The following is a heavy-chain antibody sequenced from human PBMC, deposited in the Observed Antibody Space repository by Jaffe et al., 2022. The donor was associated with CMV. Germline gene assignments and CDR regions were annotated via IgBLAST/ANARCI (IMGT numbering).Heavy chain of an antibody. V-gene: IGHV3-48*02. J-gene: IGHJ6*02. CDR2: ISSSSSTI. CDR3: ARDGVWVLDYYYYYGMDV. D-gene: IGHD2-8*01. Sequence: EVQLVESGGGLVQPGGSLRLSCAASGFTFSSYSMNWVRQAPGKGLEWVSYISSSSSTIYYADSVKGRFTISRDNAKNSLYLQMNSLRDEDTAVYYCARDGVWVLDYYYYYGMDVWGQGTTVTVSS. CDR1: GFTFSSYS.